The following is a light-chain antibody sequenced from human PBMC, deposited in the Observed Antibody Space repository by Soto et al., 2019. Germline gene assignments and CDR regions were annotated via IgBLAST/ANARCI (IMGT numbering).Light chain of an antibody. V-gene: IGKV3-15*01. CDR1: QSVGNN. J-gene: IGKJ4*01. Sequence: EIVLTQSPATLSLSPGERATLSCRASQSVGNNFAWYQQKPGQAPRLVIFATSTRSTGVPARFSGSGSGTEFTLTISSLQSEDFAVYYCQQYGDWPLTFGGGAKVEIE. CDR2: ATS. CDR3: QQYGDWPLT.